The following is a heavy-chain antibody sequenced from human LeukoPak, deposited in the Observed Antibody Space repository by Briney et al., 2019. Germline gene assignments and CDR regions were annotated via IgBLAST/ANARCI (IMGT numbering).Heavy chain of an antibody. CDR1: GYTFTSYD. V-gene: IGHV1-8*01. J-gene: IGHJ4*02. CDR3: ARGARQDLRYFDWLGPDY. Sequence: GASVKVSCKASGYTFTSYDINWVRQATGQGLEWMGWMNPNSGNTGYAQKFQGRVTMTRTTSISTAYMELSSLRSEDTAVYCCARGARQDLRYFDWLGPDYWGQGTLVTVSS. CDR2: MNPNSGNT. D-gene: IGHD3-9*01.